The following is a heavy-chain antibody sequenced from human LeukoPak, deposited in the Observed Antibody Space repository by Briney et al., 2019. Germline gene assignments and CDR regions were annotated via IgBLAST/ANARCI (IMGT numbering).Heavy chain of an antibody. J-gene: IGHJ3*02. CDR3: ARHSPYYYDSSGYYYVHDAFDI. CDR2: IYYSGST. Sequence: PSETLSLTCTVSGGSISSYYWGWIRQPPGKGLEWIGYIYYSGSTNYNPSLKSRVTIPVDTSKNQFSLKMSSVTAADTAVYYCARHSPYYYDSSGYYYVHDAFDIWGQGTMVTVSS. CDR1: GGSISSYY. D-gene: IGHD3-22*01. V-gene: IGHV4-59*08.